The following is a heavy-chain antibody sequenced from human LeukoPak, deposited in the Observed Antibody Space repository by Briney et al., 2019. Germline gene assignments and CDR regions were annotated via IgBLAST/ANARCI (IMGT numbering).Heavy chain of an antibody. D-gene: IGHD3-9*01. CDR1: GFIFSSYS. Sequence: GGSLRLSCAASGFIFSSYSMNWVRQAPGKGLEWVSSISSSSSYIYYADSVKGRFTISRDNAKNSLYLQMNSLRAEDTAVYYCARETVHYDIGGFDPWGQGTLVTVSS. CDR2: ISSSSSYI. J-gene: IGHJ5*02. CDR3: ARETVHYDIGGFDP. V-gene: IGHV3-21*01.